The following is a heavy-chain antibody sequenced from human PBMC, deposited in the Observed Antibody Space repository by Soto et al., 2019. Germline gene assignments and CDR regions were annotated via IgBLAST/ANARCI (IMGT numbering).Heavy chain of an antibody. V-gene: IGHV1-3*01. J-gene: IGHJ4*02. CDR3: ARDGIAAAGTPQLVYYFDY. D-gene: IGHD6-13*01. Sequence: ASVKVSCKASGYTFTSYAMHWVRQAPGQRLEWMGWINAGNGNTKYSQKFQGRVTITRDTSASTAYMELSSLRSEDTAVYYCARDGIAAAGTPQLVYYFDYWGQGTLVTVSS. CDR2: INAGNGNT. CDR1: GYTFTSYA.